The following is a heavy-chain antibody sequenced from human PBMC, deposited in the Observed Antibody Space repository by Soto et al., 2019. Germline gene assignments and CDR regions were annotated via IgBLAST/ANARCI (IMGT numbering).Heavy chain of an antibody. CDR3: ARVYDSSGYEY. CDR2: IFSNDDK. D-gene: IGHD3-22*01. CDR1: GFSLSNPRMG. Sequence: QVSLKESGPVLVNPTETLTLTCTVSGFSLSNPRMGVSWIRQPPGKALEWIAHIFSNDDKSYSTSLKSRVTISKDTSKSQVVLTMTNMDPVDTATYYCARVYDSSGYEYWGQGTLVTVSS. V-gene: IGHV2-26*01. J-gene: IGHJ4*02.